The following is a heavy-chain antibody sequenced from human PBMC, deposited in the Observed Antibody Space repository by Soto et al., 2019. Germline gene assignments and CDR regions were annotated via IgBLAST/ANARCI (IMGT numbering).Heavy chain of an antibody. J-gene: IGHJ4*02. V-gene: IGHV4-59*11. CDR2: VYYTGST. D-gene: IGHD3-22*01. CDR3: ARDAQPYSYDSSGPPPDY. CDR1: GDSIGRHY. Sequence: SETLSLTCSVSGDSIGRHYWSWIRQPPGKGLEWLGYVYYTGSTNYNPSLKSRVAISVDTSKSQFSLKLSSVTAADTAVYYCARDAQPYSYDSSGPPPDYWGQGTLVTVSS.